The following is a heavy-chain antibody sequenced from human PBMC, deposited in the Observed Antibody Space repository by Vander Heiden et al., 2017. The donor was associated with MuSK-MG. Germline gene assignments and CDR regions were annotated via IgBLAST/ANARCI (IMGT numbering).Heavy chain of an antibody. Sequence: EVQLVESGGGLVKPGGSLRLYCAASGFTFSHYSMNWVRQAPGKGLEWVSSISSSSSYIYYADSVKGRFTISRDNAKNSLYLQMNSLRAEDTAVYYCARDYYDILTGYSAFDYWGQGTLVTVSS. V-gene: IGHV3-21*01. CDR1: GFTFSHYS. CDR2: ISSSSSYI. CDR3: ARDYYDILTGYSAFDY. D-gene: IGHD3-9*01. J-gene: IGHJ4*02.